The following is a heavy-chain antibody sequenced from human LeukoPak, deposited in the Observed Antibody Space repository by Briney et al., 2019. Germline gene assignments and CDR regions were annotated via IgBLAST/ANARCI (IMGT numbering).Heavy chain of an antibody. CDR2: ISSCDSTI. D-gene: IGHD6-6*01. CDR1: GCTFINHD. J-gene: IGHJ4*02. CDR3: SKSTAARRCFDY. Sequence: GGSLTLSCAGSGCTFINHDMSWMRQAPGKGLEWVGYISSCDSTISHAHSVKGRFTIYTDSAENSHYVEMNSLRAKDTAVRYLSKSTAARRCFDYWGQGTLVTVSS. V-gene: IGHV3-11*01.